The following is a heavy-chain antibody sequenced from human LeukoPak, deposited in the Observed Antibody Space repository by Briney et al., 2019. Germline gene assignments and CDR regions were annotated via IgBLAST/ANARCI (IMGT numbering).Heavy chain of an antibody. Sequence: KPSETLSLTCTVSGGSISGSSYYWGWIRQPPGKGLEWIGSIYYSGSTYYNPSLKSRVTISVDTSKNQFSLKLSSVTAADTAVYYCASPLGYCSGGSCYDYWGQGTLVTVSS. V-gene: IGHV4-39*01. CDR1: GGSISGSSYY. J-gene: IGHJ4*02. CDR2: IYYSGST. CDR3: ASPLGYCSGGSCYDY. D-gene: IGHD2-15*01.